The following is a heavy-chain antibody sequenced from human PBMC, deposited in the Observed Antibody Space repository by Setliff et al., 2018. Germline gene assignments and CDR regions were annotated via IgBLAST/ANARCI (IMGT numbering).Heavy chain of an antibody. Sequence: GESLKISCKGSGYSFTDYWIGWVRQMPGKGLEWMGIIYPGDSDTRYGPSFQGQVTISVDKSISTAYLQWSSLKASDTAMYYCARVYYDSTGYRIPFDYWGQGTLVTVSS. D-gene: IGHD3-22*01. V-gene: IGHV5-51*01. CDR1: GYSFTDYW. J-gene: IGHJ4*02. CDR2: IYPGDSDT. CDR3: ARVYYDSTGYRIPFDY.